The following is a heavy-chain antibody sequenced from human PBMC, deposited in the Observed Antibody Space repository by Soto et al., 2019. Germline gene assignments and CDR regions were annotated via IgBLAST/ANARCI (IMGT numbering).Heavy chain of an antibody. CDR2: IYYSGST. Sequence: SETLSLTCTVSGGSISSYYWSWIRQPPGKGLEWIGYIYYSGSTNYNPSLKSRVTISVDTSKNQFSLKLSSVTAADTAVYYCARARGMGFGEPPYYWGQGTLVTVSS. V-gene: IGHV4-59*01. CDR1: GGSISSYY. J-gene: IGHJ4*02. D-gene: IGHD3-10*01. CDR3: ARARGMGFGEPPYY.